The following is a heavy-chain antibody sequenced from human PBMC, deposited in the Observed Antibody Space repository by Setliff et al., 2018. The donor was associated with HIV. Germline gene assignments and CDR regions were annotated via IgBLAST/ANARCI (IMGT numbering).Heavy chain of an antibody. J-gene: IGHJ4*02. CDR1: GFTFTGYY. CDR3: ASPYENNSGPDY. D-gene: IGHD7-27*01. Sequence: ASVKVSCKPSGFTFTGYYLHWVRQAPGQGLEWMGWINPNNGDTNYEQRFQGRVTMTRDTSITTVYMVLNRLTPGGTAVYYCASPYENNSGPDYWGQGTPVTVSS. CDR2: INPNNGDT. V-gene: IGHV1-2*02.